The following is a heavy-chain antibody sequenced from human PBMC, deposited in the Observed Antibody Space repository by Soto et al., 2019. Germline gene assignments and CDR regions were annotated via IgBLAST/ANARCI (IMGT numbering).Heavy chain of an antibody. CDR3: AGMADCSMTTCSFPTRFHMRGYYNCGMDV. CDR1: GYTFSNYG. Sequence: ASVKVSCKASGYTFSNYGITWVRQAPGQGLEWMGWISAYNGNTHFAQKFQGRVTMTTDTPTTTAFMELRSLRSDDTAVYYCAGMADCSMTTCSFPTRFHMRGYYNCGMDVWGPGTTVTVSS. CDR2: ISAYNGNT. V-gene: IGHV1-18*01. J-gene: IGHJ6*02. D-gene: IGHD2-2*01.